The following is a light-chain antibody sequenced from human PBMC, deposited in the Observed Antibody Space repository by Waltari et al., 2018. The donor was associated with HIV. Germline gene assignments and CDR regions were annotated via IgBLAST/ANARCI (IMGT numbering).Light chain of an antibody. CDR3: SSYTSSGPRYVL. Sequence: QSALTQPASVSGSPGQSITISCTGTSGDVGGYNFVSWSQKHPGKAPKLIIYNVNSRPSGVSFRFSGSRSANTASLTISGLQAEDEADYFCSSYTSSGPRYVLFGGGTRLTVL. V-gene: IGLV2-14*03. CDR1: SGDVGGYNF. CDR2: NVN. J-gene: IGLJ2*01.